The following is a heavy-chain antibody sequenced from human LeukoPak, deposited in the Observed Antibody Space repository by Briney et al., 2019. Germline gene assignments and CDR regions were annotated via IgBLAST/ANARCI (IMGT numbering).Heavy chain of an antibody. CDR3: ARRPYAGAFDI. J-gene: IGHJ3*02. V-gene: IGHV3-23*01. CDR1: GFSFSGYW. D-gene: IGHD4-17*01. Sequence: GGSLRLSCAASGFSFSGYWMSWVRQTPGKGLEWVSSIGDSGSSTYYADSVKGRFIISRDNSKNTLYLQMSSLRVEDTAIYYCARRPYAGAFDIWGQGTMVTVSS. CDR2: IGDSGSST.